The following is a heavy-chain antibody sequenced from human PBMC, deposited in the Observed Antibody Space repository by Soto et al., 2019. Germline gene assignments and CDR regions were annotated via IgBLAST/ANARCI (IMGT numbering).Heavy chain of an antibody. CDR2: LYSSGST. J-gene: IGHJ4*02. V-gene: IGHV3-66*01. Sequence: GGSLRLSCAASGFTVIGNCMSWVRQAPGKGLEWVSILYSSGSTDYADSVKGRFTISVDNSKNTLHLQMNSLRVEDTAVYYCARDDCTSTSCFAEDWGQGTLVTVSS. CDR1: GFTVIGNC. D-gene: IGHD2-2*01. CDR3: ARDDCTSTSCFAED.